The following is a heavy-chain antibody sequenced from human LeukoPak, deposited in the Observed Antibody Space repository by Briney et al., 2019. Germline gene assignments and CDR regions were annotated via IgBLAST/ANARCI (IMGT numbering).Heavy chain of an antibody. CDR2: IKQDGSEK. V-gene: IGHV3-7*01. D-gene: IGHD2-2*01. Sequence: SGGSLRLSCAASGFTFSSYWMSWVRQAPGKGLEWVANIKQDGSEKYYVDSVKGRFTISRDNAKNSLYLQMNSLRAEDTAVYYCALEFSVSASAYWGQGTLVTVSS. CDR3: ALEFSVSASAY. J-gene: IGHJ4*02. CDR1: GFTFSSYW.